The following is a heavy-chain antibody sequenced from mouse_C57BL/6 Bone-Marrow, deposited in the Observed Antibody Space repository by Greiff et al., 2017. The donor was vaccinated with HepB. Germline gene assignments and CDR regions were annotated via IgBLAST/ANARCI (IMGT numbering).Heavy chain of an antibody. CDR1: GYTFTSYW. CDR3: AGYYYGRGMDY. V-gene: IGHV1-7*01. Sequence: QVQLQQSGAELAKPGASVKLSCKASGYTFTSYWMHWVKQRPGQGLEWIGYINPSSGYTKYNQKFKDKDTLTADKSTSTAYMQMSSLTYEDSAVYYCAGYYYGRGMDYWGRGTATTVTS. CDR2: INPSSGYT. J-gene: IGHJ4*01. D-gene: IGHD1-1*01.